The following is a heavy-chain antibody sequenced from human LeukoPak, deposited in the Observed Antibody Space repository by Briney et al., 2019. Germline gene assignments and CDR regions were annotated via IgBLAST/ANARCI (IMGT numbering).Heavy chain of an antibody. V-gene: IGHV3-74*01. J-gene: IGHJ4*02. CDR1: GFTFSSYW. CDR2: IKDGGTTT. CDR3: TTIRPGY. D-gene: IGHD5-24*01. Sequence: GESLRLSCAASGFTFSSYWIHWVRQVPGKGLVWVSRIKDGGTTTDYADSVKGRFTISRDDAKNTLYLQMNSLRAEDTAVYYCTTIRPGYWGRGTLVTVSS.